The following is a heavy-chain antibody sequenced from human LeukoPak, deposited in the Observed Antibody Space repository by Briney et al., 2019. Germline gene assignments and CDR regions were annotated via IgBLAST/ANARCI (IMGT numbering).Heavy chain of an antibody. D-gene: IGHD2-2*01. V-gene: IGHV4-34*01. CDR2: INHSGST. Sequence: SETLSLTCAVYGGSFSGYYWSWIRQPPGKGLEWLGEINHSGSTNYNPSLKSRVPISVDTSKNQFSLKLSSVTAADTAVYYCARAWDIVVVPAAMRSGAFDIWGQGTMVTVSS. J-gene: IGHJ3*02. CDR3: ARAWDIVVVPAAMRSGAFDI. CDR1: GGSFSGYY.